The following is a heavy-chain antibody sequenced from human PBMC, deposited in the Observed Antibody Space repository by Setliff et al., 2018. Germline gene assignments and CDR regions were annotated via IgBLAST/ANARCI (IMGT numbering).Heavy chain of an antibody. Sequence: PGGSLRLSCAASGFTFNQYWMTWVRQAPGKGLEWVANIDPDGIGKYYADSVKGRFTISRDNSRNTLYLQMNSLRVEDTASYYCARDPNGDYVGAFDPWGQGILVTVSS. D-gene: IGHD4-17*01. V-gene: IGHV3-7*03. J-gene: IGHJ5*02. CDR3: ARDPNGDYVGAFDP. CDR2: IDPDGIGK. CDR1: GFTFNQYW.